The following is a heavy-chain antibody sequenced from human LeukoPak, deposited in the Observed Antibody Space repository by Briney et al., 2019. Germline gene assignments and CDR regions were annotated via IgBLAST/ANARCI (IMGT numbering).Heavy chain of an antibody. D-gene: IGHD4-4*01. CDR1: GFTFSSYS. CDR3: ARSRRPYSNYLFDY. V-gene: IGHV3-21*01. Sequence: TGGSLRLSCAASGFTFSSYSMNWVRQAPGKGLEWVSSISSSSSYIYYADSVKGRFTISRDNAKNLLYLQMNSLRAEDTAVYYCARSRRPYSNYLFDYWGQGTLVTVSS. CDR2: ISSSSSYI. J-gene: IGHJ4*02.